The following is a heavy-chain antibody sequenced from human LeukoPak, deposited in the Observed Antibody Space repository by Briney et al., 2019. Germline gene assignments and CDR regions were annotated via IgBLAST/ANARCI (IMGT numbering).Heavy chain of an antibody. CDR2: INPNSGGT. CDR1: GYTFTGYY. J-gene: IGHJ5*02. CDR3: ARGYYGSGTTAKFDP. V-gene: IGHV1-2*02. D-gene: IGHD3-10*01. Sequence: ASVKVSCKASGYTFTGYYMHWVRQAPGQGLEWMGWINPNSGGTNYAQKFQGRVTMTRDTSISTAYMELSSLRSEDTAVYYCARGYYGSGTTAKFDPWGQGTLVTVSS.